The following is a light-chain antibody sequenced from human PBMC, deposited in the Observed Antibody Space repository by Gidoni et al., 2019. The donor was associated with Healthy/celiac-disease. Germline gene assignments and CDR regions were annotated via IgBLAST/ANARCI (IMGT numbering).Light chain of an antibody. V-gene: IGLV3-1*01. J-gene: IGLJ2*01. CDR1: KLGDKY. CDR3: QAWDSSTYVV. Sequence: ELTQPPSVSVSPGQTASITCSGDKLGDKYACWYQQKPGQSPVLVIYQDSKRPSGIPERFSGSNSGNTATLTISGTQAMDEADYYCQAWDSSTYVVFGGGTKLTV. CDR2: QDS.